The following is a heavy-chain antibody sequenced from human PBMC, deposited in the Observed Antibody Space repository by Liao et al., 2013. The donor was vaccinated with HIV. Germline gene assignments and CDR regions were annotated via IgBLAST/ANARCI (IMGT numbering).Heavy chain of an antibody. J-gene: IGHJ3*02. CDR2: IYYSGTT. Sequence: QVHLEESGPGLVKPSQTLSLTCSVSGGSINSAEHFWTWIRQPPGKGLEWIGYIYYSGTTNYNSSLKSRVTISVDTSKNQFSLKLSSVTAADTAVYYCARLQTVLRFLEWLPQSFDIWGQGTMVTVSS. V-gene: IGHV4-30-4*08. CDR1: GGSINSAEHF. D-gene: IGHD3-3*01. CDR3: ARLQTVLRFLEWLPQSFDI.